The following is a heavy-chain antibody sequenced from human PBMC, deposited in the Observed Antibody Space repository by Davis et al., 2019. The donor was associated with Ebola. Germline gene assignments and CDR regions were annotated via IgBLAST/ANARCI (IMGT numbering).Heavy chain of an antibody. CDR3: ARDLDTADDW. D-gene: IGHD5-18*01. Sequence: PGGSLRLSCSVSGTSISPYYWSWIRQTPGKGLDWIGYVEHHGRTEYIPSFNSRVTISVDTSKSQFSLKLTSVTTADTAVYYCARDLDTADDWWGQGTLVTVSS. CDR2: VEHHGRT. J-gene: IGHJ4*02. V-gene: IGHV4-59*01. CDR1: GTSISPYY.